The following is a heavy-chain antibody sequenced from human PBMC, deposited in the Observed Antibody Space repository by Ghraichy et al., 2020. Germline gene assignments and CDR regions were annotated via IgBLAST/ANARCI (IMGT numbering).Heavy chain of an antibody. J-gene: IGHJ4*02. V-gene: IGHV3-30*02. CDR3: AKAREDIVGETYSDY. D-gene: IGHD1-26*01. CDR1: RFSFTNYG. Sequence: GESLNISCTAFRFSFTNYGMHWVRQAPGKGLEWLAFIRYDRNYRYYAESVEGRCTISRDNSKNTLYLLMDSLRAEDTAVYYCAKAREDIVGETYSDYWGQGTLVTVSS. CDR2: IRYDRNYR.